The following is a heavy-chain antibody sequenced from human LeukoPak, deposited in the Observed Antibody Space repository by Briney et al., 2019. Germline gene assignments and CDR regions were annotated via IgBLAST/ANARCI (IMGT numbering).Heavy chain of an antibody. D-gene: IGHD3-22*01. V-gene: IGHV1-18*01. CDR1: GYTFTSYG. Sequence: ASVKVSCKASGYTFTSYGISWVRQAPGQGLEWMGWISAYDGSTNYAQKLQGRVTMTTDTSTSTAYMELRSLTSDDTAVYYCARAHYYDSSGYPRDYWGQGTLVTVSS. CDR2: ISAYDGST. J-gene: IGHJ4*02. CDR3: ARAHYYDSSGYPRDY.